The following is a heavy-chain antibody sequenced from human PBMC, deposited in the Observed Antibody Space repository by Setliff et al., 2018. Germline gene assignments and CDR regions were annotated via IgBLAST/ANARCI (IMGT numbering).Heavy chain of an antibody. V-gene: IGHV4-31*03. J-gene: IGHJ4*02. Sequence: SETLSLTCIVSDDSMNSGAYYWSWIRQHPGQGLEWIGYISYSATTSYNPSLKSRISISMHTSRDQLSLQLTAVTAEDTAVYYCASNYGLGTHYLDYWGQGTLVTVSS. CDR2: ISYSATT. CDR1: DDSMNSGAYY. CDR3: ASNYGLGTHYLDY. D-gene: IGHD3-10*01.